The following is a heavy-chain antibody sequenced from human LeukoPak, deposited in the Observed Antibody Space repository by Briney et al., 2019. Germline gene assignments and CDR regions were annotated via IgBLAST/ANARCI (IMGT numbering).Heavy chain of an antibody. CDR1: GGSFSGYY. CDR3: ARDGDHAN. D-gene: IGHD7-27*01. V-gene: IGHV4-34*01. J-gene: IGHJ4*02. CDR2: IYKTGST. Sequence: NSSETLSLTCAVYGGSFSGYYWGWVRQPPGKGLEWIGNIYKTGSTYYNPSLKSRVTLSIDTSKNQFSLKLTSVTAADTAVYYCARDGDHANWGQGTLVTVSS.